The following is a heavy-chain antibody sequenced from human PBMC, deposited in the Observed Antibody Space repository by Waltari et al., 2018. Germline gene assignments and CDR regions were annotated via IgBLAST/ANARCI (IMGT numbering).Heavy chain of an antibody. CDR1: GFTFSNYA. V-gene: IGHV3-30-3*01. CDR3: ARTTRTGSTFFLGPLDP. CDR2: TASDGTNK. J-gene: IGHJ5*02. D-gene: IGHD1-7*01. Sequence: QVQLVESGWGVVQPGKSLRLSCADSGFTFSNYALYGARQAPGKGLEWVAVTASDGTNKYYADSVKGRFIISRDNSENTLHLQMNSLSTEDTAVYYCARTTRTGSTFFLGPLDPWGQGTLVTVSS.